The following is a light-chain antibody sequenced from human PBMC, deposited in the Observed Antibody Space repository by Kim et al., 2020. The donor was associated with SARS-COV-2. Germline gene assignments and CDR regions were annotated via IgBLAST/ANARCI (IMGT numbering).Light chain of an antibody. CDR3: QVWDSSSDHRVV. J-gene: IGLJ2*01. Sequence: PGKTTRIIGGGNSIGSKSVHWYQQKPGQAPVLVIHYDSDRPSGIPERFSGSNSGNTATLTISRAEAGDEADYYCQVWDSSSDHRVVFGGGTQLTVL. CDR2: YDS. V-gene: IGLV3-21*04. CDR1: SIGSKS.